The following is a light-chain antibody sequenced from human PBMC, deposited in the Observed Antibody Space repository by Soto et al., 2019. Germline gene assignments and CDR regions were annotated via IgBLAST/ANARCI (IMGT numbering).Light chain of an antibody. Sequence: QSVLTQSPSASASLGASVNLTCTLSSGHISYAISWHQQQPQKGPRYLMKLASDGSHTKGDGIPDRFSGSSSGAERYLTISSLQSDDEADYYCQTWDTGIVVFGGGTKVTVL. J-gene: IGLJ2*01. CDR2: LASDGSH. CDR3: QTWDTGIVV. V-gene: IGLV4-69*01. CDR1: SGHISYA.